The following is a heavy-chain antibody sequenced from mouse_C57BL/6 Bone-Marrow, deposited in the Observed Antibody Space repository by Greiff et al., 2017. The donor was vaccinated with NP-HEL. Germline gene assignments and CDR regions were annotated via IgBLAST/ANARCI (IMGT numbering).Heavy chain of an antibody. CDR3: ARGAQATTAMDY. V-gene: IGHV1-61*01. CDR2: IYPSDSET. CDR1: GYTFTSYW. J-gene: IGHJ4*01. D-gene: IGHD3-2*02. Sequence: QVQLQQPGAELVRPGSSVKLSCKASGYTFTSYWMDWVKQRPGQGLEWIGNIYPSDSETHYNQKFKDKATLTVDKSSSTAYMQLSSLTSEDSAVYYCARGAQATTAMDYWGQGTSVTVSS.